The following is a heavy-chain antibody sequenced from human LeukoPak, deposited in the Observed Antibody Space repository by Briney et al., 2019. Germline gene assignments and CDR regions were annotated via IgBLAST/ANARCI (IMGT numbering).Heavy chain of an antibody. CDR2: IYYSGSS. D-gene: IGHD3-22*01. J-gene: IGHJ5*02. Sequence: SETLSLTCTVSGGSISSSSYYWGWIRQPPGKGLEWIGSIYYSGSSYYNPSLKSRVTISVDTSKNQFSLKLSSVTAADTAVYYCARGTPGYYYDSSGYFNWFDPWGQGTLVTVSS. CDR3: ARGTPGYYYDSSGYFNWFDP. V-gene: IGHV4-39*07. CDR1: GGSISSSSYY.